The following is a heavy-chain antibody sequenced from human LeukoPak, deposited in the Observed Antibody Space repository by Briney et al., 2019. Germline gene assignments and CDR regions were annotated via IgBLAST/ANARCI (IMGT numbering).Heavy chain of an antibody. Sequence: ASVKVSCKASGYTFTGYYMHWVRQAPGQGLEWMGWINPNSGGTNYAQKFQGRVTMTRDTSISTAYMELSRLRSDDTAVYYCARGIRSGSYRYYFDYRGQGTLVTVSS. CDR1: GYTFTGYY. D-gene: IGHD1-26*01. CDR2: INPNSGGT. J-gene: IGHJ4*02. CDR3: ARGIRSGSYRYYFDY. V-gene: IGHV1-2*02.